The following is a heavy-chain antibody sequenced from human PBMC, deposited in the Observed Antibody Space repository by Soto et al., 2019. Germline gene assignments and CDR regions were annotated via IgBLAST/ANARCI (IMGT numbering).Heavy chain of an antibody. J-gene: IGHJ4*02. V-gene: IGHV3-7*03. CDR3: AVYGYGVSAAAY. Sequence: PGGSLRLSCAGSGLTFRNDWLSWVSQAPGKGLEWVANINQDGSERYYVDSVRGRFTISRDNVENSLYLQLNSLRPEDTAVYYCAVYGYGVSAAAYWGQGTLVTVSS. CDR1: GLTFRNDW. D-gene: IGHD4-17*01. CDR2: INQDGSER.